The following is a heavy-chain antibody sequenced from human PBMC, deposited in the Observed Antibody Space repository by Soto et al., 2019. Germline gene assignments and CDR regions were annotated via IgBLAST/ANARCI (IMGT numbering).Heavy chain of an antibody. CDR2: IIPILGIA. CDR3: AREASEGGVHEGGYFDL. V-gene: IGHV1-69*08. Sequence: QVQLVQSGAEVKKPGSSVNVSCKASGGTFSSYTISWVRQAPGQGLEWMGRIIPILGIANYAQKFQGRVTITAEKSTSTDYMELSSLRSEDTAVYYCAREASEGGVHEGGYFDLWGRGTLVTVSS. CDR1: GGTFSSYT. D-gene: IGHD1-26*01. J-gene: IGHJ2*01.